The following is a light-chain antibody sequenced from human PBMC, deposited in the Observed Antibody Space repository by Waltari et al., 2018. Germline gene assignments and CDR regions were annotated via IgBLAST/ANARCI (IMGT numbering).Light chain of an antibody. CDR1: LRHRNGKHY. CDR3: MQSLLALWT. CDR2: LGS. V-gene: IGKV2-28*01. J-gene: IGKJ1*01. Sequence: LRHRNGKHYFGWDLQKPGQSPQLRFYLGSNRASGVPDRFSASGSGTDFTLKISRVEAEDVGVYYCMQSLLALWTFGQGTKVEIK.